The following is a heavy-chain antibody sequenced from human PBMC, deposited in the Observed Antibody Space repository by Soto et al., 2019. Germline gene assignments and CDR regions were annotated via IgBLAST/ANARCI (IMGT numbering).Heavy chain of an antibody. D-gene: IGHD1-1*01. CDR2: INPNTGVT. CDR3: AKDPTGRTGY. CDR1: GYRFTNYY. J-gene: IGHJ4*02. Sequence: SVKVSCKASGYRFTNYYMHWVRQAPGQGLEWMGCINPNTGVTKYAQNFQGRVTMTRDTSISTAYMELSRLRSDDTAVYYCAKDPTGRTGYWGQGALVTVYS. V-gene: IGHV1-2*02.